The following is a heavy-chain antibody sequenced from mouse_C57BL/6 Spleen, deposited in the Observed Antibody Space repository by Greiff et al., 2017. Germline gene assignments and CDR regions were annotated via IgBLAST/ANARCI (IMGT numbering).Heavy chain of an antibody. Sequence: VQLQQSGPELVKPGASVKISCKASGYAFSSSWMNWVKQRPGKGLEWIGRIYPGDGDTNYNGKFKGKATLTADKSSSTAYMQLSSLTSEYSAVYCCARWSTTGYAYWGQGTLVTVSA. V-gene: IGHV1-82*01. CDR2: IYPGDGDT. CDR3: ARWSTTGYAY. CDR1: GYAFSSSW. J-gene: IGHJ3*01. D-gene: IGHD1-1*01.